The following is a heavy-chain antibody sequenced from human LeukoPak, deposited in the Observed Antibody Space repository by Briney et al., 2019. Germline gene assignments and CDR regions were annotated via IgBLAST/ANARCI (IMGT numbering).Heavy chain of an antibody. D-gene: IGHD1-1*01. CDR3: AKAGARGNVNWFDS. V-gene: IGHV3-30*02. J-gene: IGHJ5*01. CDR2: IRGDGSRK. CDR1: GFTFSNYW. Sequence: PGGSLRLSCAASGFTFSNYWMSWVRQAPGKGLEWVGFIRGDGSRKYYGDSVKGRFTIARDNSKNILYLQMNNLRGEDTAVYYCAKAGARGNVNWFDSWGQGTLVTVSS.